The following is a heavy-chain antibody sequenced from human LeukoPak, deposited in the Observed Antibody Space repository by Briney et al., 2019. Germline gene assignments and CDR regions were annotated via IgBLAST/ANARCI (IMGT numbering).Heavy chain of an antibody. J-gene: IGHJ4*02. Sequence: PGGSLRLSCAASGFIISDHRIDWLRQSPGEGLEWVGRSLNKGESYATDYAASVKGRFSISRDDSKNSLYLQMSSLKAEDTALYFCARASDYAYFDCWGQGTPVTVSS. CDR3: ARASDYAYFDC. CDR1: GFIISDHR. V-gene: IGHV3-72*01. CDR2: SLNKGESYAT. D-gene: IGHD3-22*01.